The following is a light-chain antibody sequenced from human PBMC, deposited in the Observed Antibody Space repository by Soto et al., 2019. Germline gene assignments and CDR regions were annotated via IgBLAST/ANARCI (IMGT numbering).Light chain of an antibody. J-gene: IGKJ4*01. CDR1: QNIHNH. V-gene: IGKV3-15*01. Sequence: DKLMSQSPATLSVSPGERVTLSCRASQNIHNHMYWFLQKPGQTPRLLIYDAIIRAPDVPARFSGSWSGTEFTLTITSLQSEDFAVYYCQQYDAWPLTFGGGPKVEIK. CDR3: QQYDAWPLT. CDR2: DAI.